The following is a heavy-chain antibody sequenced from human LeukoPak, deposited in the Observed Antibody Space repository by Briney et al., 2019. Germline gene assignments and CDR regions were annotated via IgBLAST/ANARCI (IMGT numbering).Heavy chain of an antibody. Sequence: PGGSLRLSCAASGFTFSSYGMHWVRQAPGKRPEWVANMNKDGSEKYYADSVKGRFTISRDNARNSVYLQMNSLRVEDTAVYYCARDPVEWEQLLDYWGQGTLVTVSS. V-gene: IGHV3-7*01. D-gene: IGHD1-26*01. CDR2: MNKDGSEK. CDR3: ARDPVEWEQLLDY. CDR1: GFTFSSYG. J-gene: IGHJ4*02.